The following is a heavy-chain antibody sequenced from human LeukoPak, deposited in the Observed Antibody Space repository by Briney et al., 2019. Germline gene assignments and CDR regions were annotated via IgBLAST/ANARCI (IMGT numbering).Heavy chain of an antibody. CDR2: IYYSGST. D-gene: IGHD2-2*03. CDR3: AREGGGYSRNNWFDP. Sequence: SETLSLTCTVSGDSISSYYWSWIRQPPGKGLEWIGYIYYSGSTNYNPSLKSRVTISVDTSKNQFSLKLSSVTAADTAVYYCAREGGGYSRNNWFDPWGQGTLVTVSS. V-gene: IGHV4-59*01. J-gene: IGHJ5*02. CDR1: GDSISSYY.